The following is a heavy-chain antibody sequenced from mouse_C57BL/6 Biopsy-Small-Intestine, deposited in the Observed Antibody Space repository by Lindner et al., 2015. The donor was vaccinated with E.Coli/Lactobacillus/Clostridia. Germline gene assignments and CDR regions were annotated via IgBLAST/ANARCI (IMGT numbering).Heavy chain of an antibody. CDR1: GYAFSSYW. CDR3: ARDGYYYAMDY. V-gene: IGHV1-80*01. CDR2: IYPGDGDT. D-gene: IGHD2-3*01. Sequence: VQLQESGAELVKPGASVKISCKASGYAFSSYWMNWVKQRPGKGLEWIGQIYPGDGDTNYNGKFKGKATLTADKSSSTAYMQLSSLTSEDSAVYFCARDGYYYAMDYWDQGTSVTVSS. J-gene: IGHJ4*01.